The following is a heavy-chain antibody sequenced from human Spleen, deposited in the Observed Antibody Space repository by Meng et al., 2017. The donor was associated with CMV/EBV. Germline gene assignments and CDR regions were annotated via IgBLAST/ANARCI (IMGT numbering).Heavy chain of an antibody. D-gene: IGHD6-19*01. CDR2: ISAYNGNT. J-gene: IGHJ3*02. CDR1: GYTFTNFP. V-gene: IGHV1-18*01. CDR3: ARDSGWQWMADAGDAFDI. Sequence: ASVKVSCKAAGYTFTNFPITWVRQAPGQGLEWMGWISAYNGNTNYAQNLQGRVTMTTDTSTTTAYMEPRSLRSDDTAVYYCARDSGWQWMADAGDAFDIWGQGTMVTVSS.